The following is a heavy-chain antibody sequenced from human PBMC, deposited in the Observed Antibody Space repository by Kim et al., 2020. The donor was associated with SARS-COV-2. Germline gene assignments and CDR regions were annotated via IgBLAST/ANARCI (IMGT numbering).Heavy chain of an antibody. CDR3: ARCSYSNAFDI. J-gene: IGHJ3*02. V-gene: IGHV3-53*01. CDR2: IYSGGST. CDR1: GFTVSSNY. Sequence: GGSLRLSCAASGFTVSSNYMSWVRQAPGKGLEWVSVIYSGGSTYYADSVKGRFTISRDNSKNTLYLQMNSLRAEDTAVYYCARCSYSNAFDIWGQGTMVTVSS. D-gene: IGHD1-26*01.